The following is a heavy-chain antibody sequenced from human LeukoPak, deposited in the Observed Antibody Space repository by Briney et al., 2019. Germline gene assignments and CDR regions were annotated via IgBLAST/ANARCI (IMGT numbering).Heavy chain of an antibody. Sequence: GGSLRLSCAASGFTFSSYSMNWVRQAPGKGLEWVSSISSSSSYIYYADSVKGRFTISRDDAKNSLYLQMNSLRAEDTAVYYCARTAGGSIVFDYWGQGTLVTVSS. CDR2: ISSSSSYI. V-gene: IGHV3-21*01. D-gene: IGHD2-8*02. J-gene: IGHJ4*02. CDR1: GFTFSSYS. CDR3: ARTAGGSIVFDY.